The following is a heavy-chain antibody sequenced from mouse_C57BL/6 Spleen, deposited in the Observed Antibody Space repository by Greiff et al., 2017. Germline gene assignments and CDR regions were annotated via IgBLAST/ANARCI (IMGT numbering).Heavy chain of an antibody. J-gene: IGHJ4*01. V-gene: IGHV6-3*01. D-gene: IGHD1-1*01. CDR1: GFTFSNYW. Sequence: EVKLVESGGGLVQPGGSMKLSCVASGFTFSNYWMNWVRQSPEKGLEWVAQIRLKSDNYATHYAESVKGRFTISRDDSKSSVYLQMNNLRAEDTGIYYCTILVYYYGTDAMDYWGQGTSVTVSS. CDR3: TILVYYYGTDAMDY. CDR2: IRLKSDNYAT.